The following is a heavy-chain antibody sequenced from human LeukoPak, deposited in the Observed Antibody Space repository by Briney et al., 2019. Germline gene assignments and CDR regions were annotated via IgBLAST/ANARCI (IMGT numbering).Heavy chain of an antibody. D-gene: IGHD6-13*01. CDR2: IYYSGST. J-gene: IGHJ6*03. CDR1: GGSISSSSYY. V-gene: IGHV4-39*01. CDR3: ARLAPFYYYYMDV. Sequence: SETLSLTCTVSGGSISSSSYYWGWIRQPPGKGLEWIGSIYYSGSTYYNPSLKSRVTISVDTSKNQFSLKLSSVTAADTAVYYCARLAPFYYYYMDVWGKGTTVTVSS.